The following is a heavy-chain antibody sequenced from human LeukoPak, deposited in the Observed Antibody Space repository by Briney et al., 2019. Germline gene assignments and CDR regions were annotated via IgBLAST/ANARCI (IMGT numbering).Heavy chain of an antibody. D-gene: IGHD6-19*01. Sequence: GGSLRLSCAASGFTFSNAWMSWVRQAPGKGLEWVGRIKSKTDGGTTDYAAPVKGRFTISRDDSKNTLYLQMNSLKTEDTAVYYCTTDQRAVAPIDYWGQGTLVTVSS. CDR1: GFTFSNAW. V-gene: IGHV3-15*01. J-gene: IGHJ4*02. CDR2: IKSKTDGGTT. CDR3: TTDQRAVAPIDY.